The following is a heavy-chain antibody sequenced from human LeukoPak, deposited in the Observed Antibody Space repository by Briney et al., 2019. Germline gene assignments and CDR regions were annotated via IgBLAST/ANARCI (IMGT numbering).Heavy chain of an antibody. D-gene: IGHD1-26*01. Sequence: GGSLRLSCAASGFTFSSYSMNWVRQAPGKGLEWVSFISSSSSYIYYADSVKGRFTISRDNAKNSLYLQMNSLRAEDTAVYYCARIVSGYYYGMDVWGQGTTVTVSS. CDR3: ARIVSGYYYGMDV. CDR1: GFTFSSYS. CDR2: ISSSSSYI. V-gene: IGHV3-21*01. J-gene: IGHJ6*02.